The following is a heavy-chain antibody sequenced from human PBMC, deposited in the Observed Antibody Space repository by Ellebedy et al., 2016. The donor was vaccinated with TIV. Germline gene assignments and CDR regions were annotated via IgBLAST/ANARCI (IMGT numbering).Heavy chain of an antibody. D-gene: IGHD6-19*01. CDR3: ARDRAGIEVAAYFDY. CDR1: GFTFSSFG. J-gene: IGHJ4*02. Sequence: GESLKISCEASGFTFSSFGMHWVRQAPGKGLEWVAVIWYDGSTQYSADSVKGRFTISRANSKNTLFLQMNGLRAEDTAVYYCARDRAGIEVAAYFDYWGQGTLVTVSS. CDR2: IWYDGSTQ. V-gene: IGHV3-33*01.